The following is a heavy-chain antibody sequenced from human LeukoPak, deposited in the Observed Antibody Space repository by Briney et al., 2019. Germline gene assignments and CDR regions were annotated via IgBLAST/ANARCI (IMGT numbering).Heavy chain of an antibody. V-gene: IGHV3-49*04. J-gene: IGHJ6*03. Sequence: GGTLRLSCTASGFTFGDYAMCWVRQGPGKGLGWVGFIRSKAYGGTKEYPASVKGTFTISRDDSKSIAYLQMNSLKTEDTAGYYCTRTRYSSSWYMGYYYYYMDAWGKGTTVTISS. D-gene: IGHD6-13*01. CDR2: IRSKAYGGTK. CDR3: TRTRYSSSWYMGYYYYYMDA. CDR1: GFTFGDYA.